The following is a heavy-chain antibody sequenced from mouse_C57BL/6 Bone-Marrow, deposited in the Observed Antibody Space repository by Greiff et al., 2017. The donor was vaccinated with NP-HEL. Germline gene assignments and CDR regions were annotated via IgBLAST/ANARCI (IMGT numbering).Heavy chain of an antibody. CDR1: GYTFTSYW. V-gene: IGHV1-72*01. Sequence: VQLQQSGAELVKPGASVKLSCKASGYTFTSYWMHWVQQRPGRGLEWIGRIDPNSGGTKYNEKFKSKATLTVDKPSSTAYMQLSSLTPEDSAVYYGARGDYGNLYAMDYWGQGTSVTVSS. CDR2: IDPNSGGT. D-gene: IGHD2-1*01. J-gene: IGHJ4*01. CDR3: ARGDYGNLYAMDY.